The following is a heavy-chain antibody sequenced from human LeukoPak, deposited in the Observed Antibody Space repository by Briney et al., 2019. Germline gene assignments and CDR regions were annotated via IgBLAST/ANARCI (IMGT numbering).Heavy chain of an antibody. V-gene: IGHV5-51*01. D-gene: IGHD2-2*01. J-gene: IGHJ6*02. CDR2: IYPGDSDT. CDR3: ARVVVPAAYYYYYYGTDV. CDR1: GYSFTSYW. Sequence: GESLKISCKGSGYSFTSYWIGWVRQMPGKGLEWMGIIYPGDSDTRYSPSFQGQVTISADKSISTAYLQWSSLKASDTAMYYCARVVVPAAYYYYYYGTDVWGQGTTVTVSS.